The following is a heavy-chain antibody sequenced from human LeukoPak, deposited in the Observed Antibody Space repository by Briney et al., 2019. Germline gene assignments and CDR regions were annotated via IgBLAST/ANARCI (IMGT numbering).Heavy chain of an antibody. V-gene: IGHV3-74*01. CDR1: GFTFSSYS. Sequence: GGSLRLSCVASGFTFSSYSMNWVRQAPGKGLVWVSRIKTGGSDTAYADSVKGRFTISRDNAKNTLYLQMNSLRPEDTAVYYCAFHNSSGNFGYWGQGTLVTVSS. J-gene: IGHJ4*02. CDR3: AFHNSSGNFGY. D-gene: IGHD3-22*01. CDR2: IKTGGSDT.